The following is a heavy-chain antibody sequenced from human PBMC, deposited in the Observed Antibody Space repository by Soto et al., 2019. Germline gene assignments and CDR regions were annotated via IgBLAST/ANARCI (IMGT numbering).Heavy chain of an antibody. CDR1: GFTFSNAW. V-gene: IGHV3-15*01. CDR3: TTDRVDTAMVNHYYGMDV. D-gene: IGHD5-18*01. Sequence: EVQLVESGGGLVKPGGSLRLSCAASGFTFSNAWMSWVRQAPGKGLEWVGRIKSKTDGGTTDYAAPVKGRFTISRDDSKNTLYLQMNSLKTEDTAVYYCTTDRVDTAMVNHYYGMDVWGQGTTVTVSS. CDR2: IKSKTDGGTT. J-gene: IGHJ6*02.